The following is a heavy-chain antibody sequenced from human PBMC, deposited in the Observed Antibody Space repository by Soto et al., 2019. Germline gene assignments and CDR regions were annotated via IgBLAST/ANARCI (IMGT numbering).Heavy chain of an antibody. Sequence: QVQLQESGPGLMKPSQTLSLTCTVSGGSISSAGYYWIWIRQLPGKGLEWVGYIYNSGTTNHNPSLKSRVSISIDTSKNQFSLKLTSVTAADTTVYYCARYDSSGYDAFDIWGQGTMVTVSS. CDR1: GGSISSAGYY. D-gene: IGHD3-22*01. CDR3: ARYDSSGYDAFDI. J-gene: IGHJ3*02. V-gene: IGHV4-31*03. CDR2: IYNSGTT.